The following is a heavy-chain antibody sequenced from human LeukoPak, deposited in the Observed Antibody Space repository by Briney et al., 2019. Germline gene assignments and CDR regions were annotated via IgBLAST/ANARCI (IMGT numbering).Heavy chain of an antibody. J-gene: IGHJ4*02. CDR3: AIAAPYYYGSGPDHSDY. V-gene: IGHV4-30-4*01. CDR2: IYYSGST. Sequence: SETLSLTCTVSGGSISSGDYYWSWIRQPPGKGLEWIGYIYYSGSTYYNPSLKSRVTISVDTSKNQFSLKLSSVTAADTAVYYCAIAAPYYYGSGPDHSDYWGQGTLVTVSS. CDR1: GGSISSGDYY. D-gene: IGHD3-10*01.